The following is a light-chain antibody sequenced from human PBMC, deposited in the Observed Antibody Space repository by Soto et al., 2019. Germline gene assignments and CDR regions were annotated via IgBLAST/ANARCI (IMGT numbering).Light chain of an antibody. CDR3: QQIYSAPLT. J-gene: IGKJ4*01. V-gene: IGKV1-39*01. CDR1: QSITTY. Sequence: DIQMTQSPSSLSASVGDRVTITCRASQSITTYLNWYRQKPGKAPKLLIYAASSLQSGVPSGFSGSGSETEFTLSISSLQPEDFATYFCQQIYSAPLTVGGGTKVDIK. CDR2: AAS.